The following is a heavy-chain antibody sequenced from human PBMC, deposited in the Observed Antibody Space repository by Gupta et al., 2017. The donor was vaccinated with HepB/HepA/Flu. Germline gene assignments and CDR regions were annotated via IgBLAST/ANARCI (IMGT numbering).Heavy chain of an antibody. D-gene: IGHD1-26*01. CDR2: ISSSGSTI. CDR1: GFTFSDYY. CDR3: ARFVGSYYYISPIDY. Sequence: QVQLVESGGGLVKPGGSLRVSCAASGFTFSDYYLSWLRQAPGKGLEWVSYISSSGSTIYYADSLKGRLTISRDNDKNSLYLQMNSLRAEDTAVYYCARFVGSYYYISPIDYWGQGTLVTVSS. J-gene: IGHJ4*02. V-gene: IGHV3-11*01.